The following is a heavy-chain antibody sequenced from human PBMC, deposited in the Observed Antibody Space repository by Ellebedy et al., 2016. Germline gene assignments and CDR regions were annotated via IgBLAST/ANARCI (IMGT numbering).Heavy chain of an antibody. D-gene: IGHD2-15*01. J-gene: IGHJ4*02. CDR3: ARQLGYCSDGNCYFDF. CDR2: IRGGGGST. CDR1: GFTFSSYG. Sequence: GGSLRLSXAASGFTFSSYGMNWVRQAPGKGLEWVSTIRGGGGSTYYTDSANGRFTIARDNSKKTLYLQMNSLRAEDTAVYSCARQLGYCSDGNCYFDFWGQGTLVTVSS. V-gene: IGHV3-23*01.